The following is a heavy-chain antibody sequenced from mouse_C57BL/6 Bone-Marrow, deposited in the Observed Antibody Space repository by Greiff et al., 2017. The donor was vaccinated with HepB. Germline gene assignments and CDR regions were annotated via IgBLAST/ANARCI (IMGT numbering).Heavy chain of an antibody. V-gene: IGHV5-16*01. J-gene: IGHJ4*01. CDR3: ARDYYGRGMDY. D-gene: IGHD1-1*01. CDR2: INYDGSST. Sequence: EVKLMESEGGLVQPGSSMKLSCTASGFTFSDYYMAWVRQVPEKGLEWVANINYDGSSTYYLDSLKSRFIISRDNAKNILYLQMSSLKSEDTATYYCARDYYGRGMDYWGQGTSVTVSS. CDR1: GFTFSDYY.